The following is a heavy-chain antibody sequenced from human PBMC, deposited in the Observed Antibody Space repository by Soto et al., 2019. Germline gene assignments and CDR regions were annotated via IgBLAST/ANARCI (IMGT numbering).Heavy chain of an antibody. Sequence: ASVKVSCKASGYTFTSYDINWVRQATGQGLEWMGWMSPNSGNTGYAQKFQGRVTMTRNTSISTAYMELSSLRSEDTAVYYCARVFIGYSGYYYYYGMGVWGQGTTVTVSS. CDR2: MSPNSGNT. CDR3: ARVFIGYSGYYYYYGMGV. V-gene: IGHV1-8*01. D-gene: IGHD2-15*01. CDR1: GYTFTSYD. J-gene: IGHJ6*02.